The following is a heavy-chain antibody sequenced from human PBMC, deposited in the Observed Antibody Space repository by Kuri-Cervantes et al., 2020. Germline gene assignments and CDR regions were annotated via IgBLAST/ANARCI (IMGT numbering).Heavy chain of an antibody. CDR3: ARIPVSGSYYAGGYFDY. D-gene: IGHD1-26*01. V-gene: IGHV3-7*03. CDR2: VDPDGSEK. J-gene: IGHJ4*02. Sequence: GESLKISCAASGFAFNNYWMTWVRQAPGKGLEWVANVDPDGSEKYYVDSVKGRFTISRDNAKNSVYLQMNSLGVEDTAVYYCARIPVSGSYYAGGYFDYWGQGTLVTVSS. CDR1: GFAFNNYW.